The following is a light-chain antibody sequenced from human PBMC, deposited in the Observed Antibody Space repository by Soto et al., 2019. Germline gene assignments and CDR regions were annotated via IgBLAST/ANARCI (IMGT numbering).Light chain of an antibody. CDR3: SLYISGSTYV. CDR1: SSDVGGYNY. J-gene: IGLJ1*01. Sequence: QSALTQPASVSGSPGQSITISCTGTSSDVGGYNYVSWYQLHPGKAPKLIIYEVSNRPSGVSNRFSGSKSGNTASLTISGLQAEDEADYYCSLYISGSTYVFGTGTKLTVL. CDR2: EVS. V-gene: IGLV2-14*01.